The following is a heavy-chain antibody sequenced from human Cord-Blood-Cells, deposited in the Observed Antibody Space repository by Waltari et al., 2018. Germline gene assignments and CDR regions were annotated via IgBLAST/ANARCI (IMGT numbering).Heavy chain of an antibody. V-gene: IGHV4-38-2*01. CDR1: GYSISSGYY. Sequence: QVQLQESGPGLVKPSETLSLTCAVSGYSISSGYYWGWIRQPPGKGLEWRGSIYHSGSTDYNPSLKSRVTISVDTSKNQFSLKLSSVTAADTAVYYCAVGYCSSTSCYSSSWYDYWGQGTLVTVSS. D-gene: IGHD2-2*02. J-gene: IGHJ4*02. CDR3: AVGYCSSTSCYSSSWYDY. CDR2: IYHSGST.